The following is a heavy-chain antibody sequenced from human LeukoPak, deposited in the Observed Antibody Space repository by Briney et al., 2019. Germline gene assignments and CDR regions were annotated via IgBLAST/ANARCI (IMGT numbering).Heavy chain of an antibody. J-gene: IGHJ4*02. CDR3: ARDVGSVWELVSDY. CDR2: INPNSGGT. Sequence: ASVKVSCKASGYTFTGYYMHWVRQAPGQGLEWMGWINPNSGGTNYAQKFQGRVTMTRDTSISTAYMELSRLRSDDTAVYYCARDVGSVWELVSDYWAREPWSPSPQ. D-gene: IGHD1-26*01. CDR1: GYTFTGYY. V-gene: IGHV1-2*02.